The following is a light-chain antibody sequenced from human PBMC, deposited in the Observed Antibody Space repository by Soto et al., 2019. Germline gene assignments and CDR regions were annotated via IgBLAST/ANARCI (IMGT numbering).Light chain of an antibody. J-gene: IGKJ2*01. Sequence: DIQMTQSPSSVSASVGDRVTITCRASQGVSTWLAWYQQKPGKAPNLLIYTASSLQSGVPSRFSGSGSGTDFTLTINGLQPEDFATYYCQQSYNTPQYTFGQGTELEIK. V-gene: IGKV1-12*01. CDR2: TAS. CDR1: QGVSTW. CDR3: QQSYNTPQYT.